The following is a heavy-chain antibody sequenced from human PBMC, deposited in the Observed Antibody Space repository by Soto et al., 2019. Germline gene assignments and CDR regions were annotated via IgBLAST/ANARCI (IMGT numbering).Heavy chain of an antibody. D-gene: IGHD5-12*01. J-gene: IGHJ4*02. CDR3: AKGGDSSYDYPNYFDY. CDR1: GFTFSSYG. CDR2: ISYDGSNK. Sequence: QVQLVESGGGVVQPGRSLRLSCAASGFTFSSYGMHWVRQAPGKGLEWVAVISYDGSNKYYADSVKGRFTISRDNSKNTLYLQMNSLRAEDTAVYYCAKGGDSSYDYPNYFDYWGQGTLVTVSS. V-gene: IGHV3-30*18.